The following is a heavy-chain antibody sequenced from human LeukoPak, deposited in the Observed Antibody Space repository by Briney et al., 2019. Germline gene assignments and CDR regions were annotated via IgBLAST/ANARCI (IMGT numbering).Heavy chain of an antibody. CDR1: GGSISSYY. CDR2: IYTSGST. V-gene: IGHV4-4*07. D-gene: IGHD3-9*01. J-gene: IGHJ3*02. CDR3: ARDFYDILTGYPSDAFDI. Sequence: SETLSLTCTVSGGSISSYYWSWIRQPAWKGLEWIGRIYTSGSTNYNPSLKSRVTMSVDTSKNQFSLKLSSVTAADTAVYYCARDFYDILTGYPSDAFDIWGQGTMVTVSS.